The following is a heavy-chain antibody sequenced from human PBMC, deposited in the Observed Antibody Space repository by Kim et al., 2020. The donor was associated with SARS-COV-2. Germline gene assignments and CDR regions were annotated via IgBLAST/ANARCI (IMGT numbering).Heavy chain of an antibody. Sequence: GGSLRLSCAASGFTFDDYGMSWVRQAPGKGLEWVSGINLNGGSTGYADSVKGRFTISRDNAKNSLYLQMNSLRAEDTALYHCARGFELRYFDWFPPDYWGQGTLVTVSS. D-gene: IGHD3-9*01. CDR3: ARGFELRYFDWFPPDY. CDR2: INLNGGST. J-gene: IGHJ4*02. CDR1: GFTFDDYG. V-gene: IGHV3-20*01.